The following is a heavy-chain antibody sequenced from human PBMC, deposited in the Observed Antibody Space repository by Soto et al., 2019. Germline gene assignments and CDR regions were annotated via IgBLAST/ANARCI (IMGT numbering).Heavy chain of an antibody. V-gene: IGHV1-2*02. CDR1: GYTFTGYY. CDR2: INPNSGGT. D-gene: IGHD2-15*01. Sequence: GASVKVSCKASGYTFTGYYMHWVRQAPGQGLEWMGWINPNSGGTNYAQKFQGRVTMTRDTSISTAYMELSRLRSDDTAVYYCARDRMVVVAATRFYFDYWGQGTLVTVSS. J-gene: IGHJ4*02. CDR3: ARDRMVVVAATRFYFDY.